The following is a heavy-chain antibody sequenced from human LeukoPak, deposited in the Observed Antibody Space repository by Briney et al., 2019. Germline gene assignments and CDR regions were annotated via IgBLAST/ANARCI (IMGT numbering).Heavy chain of an antibody. CDR1: GGSISTYY. D-gene: IGHD3-22*01. J-gene: IGHJ4*02. CDR3: ERADYDSSGYYLRY. Sequence: SETLSLTCTVSGGSISTYYWSWVRQPPGKGLEWIGYIYYSGSTNYNPSLKSRVTISVDTSKNQFSLKLSSVTAADTAVYYCERADYDSSGYYLRYWGQGTLVTVSS. V-gene: IGHV4-59*01. CDR2: IYYSGST.